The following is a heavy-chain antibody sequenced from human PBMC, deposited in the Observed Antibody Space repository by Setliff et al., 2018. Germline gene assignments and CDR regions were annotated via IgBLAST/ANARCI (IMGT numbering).Heavy chain of an antibody. J-gene: IGHJ4*02. D-gene: IGHD6-19*01. CDR2: IWSDGNTT. Sequence: LSLTCATSGFTFSTHAMHWARQAPGKGLDWVAMIWSDGNTTYYADSVKGRFTVSRDNSKKMVYLEMNTLGAEDTALYYCVTDPPGSGWSFDSWGQGTLVTVSS. CDR1: GFTFSTHA. CDR3: VTDPPGSGWSFDS. V-gene: IGHV3-33*03.